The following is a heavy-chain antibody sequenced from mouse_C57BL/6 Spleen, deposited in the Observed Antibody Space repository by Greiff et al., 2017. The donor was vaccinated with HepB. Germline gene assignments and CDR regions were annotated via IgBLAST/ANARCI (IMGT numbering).Heavy chain of an antibody. Sequence: QVHVKQPGAELVKPGASVKLSCKASGYTFTSYWMHWVKQRPGQGLEWIGMIHPNSGSTNYNGKFKSKTTLTVDKASSTAYMQLSSLTSEDSAVYYCARMGITTVVATDDWYFDVWGTGTTVTVSS. CDR1: GYTFTSYW. V-gene: IGHV1-64*01. J-gene: IGHJ1*03. CDR3: ARMGITTVVATDDWYFDV. D-gene: IGHD1-1*01. CDR2: IHPNSGST.